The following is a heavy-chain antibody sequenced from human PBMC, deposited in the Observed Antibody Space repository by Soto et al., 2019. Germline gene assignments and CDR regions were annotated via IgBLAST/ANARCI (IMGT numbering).Heavy chain of an antibody. J-gene: IGHJ4*02. D-gene: IGHD6-19*01. Sequence: GGSLRLSCAASGFTFSDYYMSWIRQAPGKGLEWVSYISSSGTTIYYADSVRGRFTISRDNAKKSLYLQMNSLRSEDTAVYYCARDHPSKQWLVPRWGQGALVTVSS. CDR3: ARDHPSKQWLVPR. V-gene: IGHV3-11*01. CDR2: ISSSGTTI. CDR1: GFTFSDYY.